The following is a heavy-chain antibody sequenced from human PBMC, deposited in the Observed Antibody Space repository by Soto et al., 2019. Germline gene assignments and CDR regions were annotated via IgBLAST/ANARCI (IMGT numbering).Heavy chain of an antibody. CDR1: ALTFNTYT. J-gene: IGHJ3*02. CDR2: ISDDIRNK. D-gene: IGHD3-16*01. V-gene: IGHV3-30*04. Sequence: QVQLVESGGGVVQPGRSLRLSCAASALTFNTYTIHWVRQAPGQGLEWVALISDDIRNKYYADSVKGRFTISRDTSTNTVYLQMNNLRPEDTALYHCARGLPGPWVMGVAFDIWGQGTMVTVSS. CDR3: ARGLPGPWVMGVAFDI.